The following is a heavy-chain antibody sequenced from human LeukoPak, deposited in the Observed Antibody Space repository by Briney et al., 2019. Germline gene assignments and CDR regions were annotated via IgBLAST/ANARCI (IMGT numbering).Heavy chain of an antibody. D-gene: IGHD6-13*01. Sequence: GSLSLSCAASGFTFSSYAMSWARPAPGKGLEWVSAISGSGGSTYYADSVKGRFTISRDNSKNTLYLQMNSLRAEDTAVYYCANPAGYSSSWYNFDYFDYWGQGTLVTVSS. J-gene: IGHJ4*02. V-gene: IGHV3-23*01. CDR1: GFTFSSYA. CDR3: ANPAGYSSSWYNFDYFDY. CDR2: ISGSGGST.